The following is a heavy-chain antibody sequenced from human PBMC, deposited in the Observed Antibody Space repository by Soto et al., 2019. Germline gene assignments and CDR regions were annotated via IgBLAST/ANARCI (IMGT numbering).Heavy chain of an antibody. Sequence: QLQLQESGPGLVKPSETLSLTCSVSGDSINSDNYYWGWIRQPPGKGLEWIGSIYYRGTTYYNPSLKTRVTRSLDKSKSQCSLQLNSATAADSAVYFWARLEGLATIADYFDYWGQGNLVTVPS. CDR3: ARLEGLATIADYFDY. CDR2: IYYRGTT. CDR1: GDSINSDNYY. V-gene: IGHV4-39*01. J-gene: IGHJ4*02. D-gene: IGHD3-3*01.